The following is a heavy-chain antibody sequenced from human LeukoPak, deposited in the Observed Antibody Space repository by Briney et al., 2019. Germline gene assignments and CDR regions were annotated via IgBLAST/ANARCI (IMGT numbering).Heavy chain of an antibody. J-gene: IGHJ3*02. V-gene: IGHV3-30*04. Sequence: GGSLRLSCAASGFTFSSYAMHWVRQAPGKGLEWVTFISYDGTNKYYADSVKGRFTISRDNSKNTLFLQMNSLRAEDTAVYYCARSNYYDSRSWGFDIWGQGTMVTVSS. CDR3: ARSNYYDSRSWGFDI. D-gene: IGHD3-22*01. CDR2: ISYDGTNK. CDR1: GFTFSSYA.